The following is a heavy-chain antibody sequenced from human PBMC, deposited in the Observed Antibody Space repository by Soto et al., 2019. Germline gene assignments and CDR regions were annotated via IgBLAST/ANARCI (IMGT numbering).Heavy chain of an antibody. CDR2: FDPEDGET. Sequence: ASVKVSCKVSGYTLTELSMHWVRQAPGKGLEWMGSFDPEDGETIYAQKFQGRVTMTEDTSTDTAYMELSSLRSEDTAVYYCATRGIAGAPYYFDYWGQGTLVTVSS. CDR3: ATRGIAGAPYYFDY. V-gene: IGHV1-24*01. CDR1: GYTLTELS. D-gene: IGHD1-26*01. J-gene: IGHJ4*02.